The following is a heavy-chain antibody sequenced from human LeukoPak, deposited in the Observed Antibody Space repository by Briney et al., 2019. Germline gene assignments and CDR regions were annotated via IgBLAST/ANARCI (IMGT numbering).Heavy chain of an antibody. D-gene: IGHD4-17*01. Sequence: GGSLRLSCAASGFTVSSNYMSWVRQAPGKGLEWVSVIYSGGNIDYADSVKGRFTISRDNSKNTLYLQMNSLRAEDTAVYYCARDHGAMTMVTTGPTKRYYYYGMDVWGQGTTVTVSS. CDR3: ARDHGAMTMVTTGPTKRYYYYGMDV. J-gene: IGHJ6*02. V-gene: IGHV3-53*01. CDR2: IYSGGNI. CDR1: GFTVSSNY.